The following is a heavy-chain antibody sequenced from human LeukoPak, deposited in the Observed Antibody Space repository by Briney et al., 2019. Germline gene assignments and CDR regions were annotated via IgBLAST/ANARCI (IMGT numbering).Heavy chain of an antibody. V-gene: IGHV3-74*01. CDR1: GFTFSNYY. CDR2: TTSDGSTT. CDR3: ARVNDY. J-gene: IGHJ4*02. Sequence: GGSLRLSCAASGFTFSNYYMSWIRQTPGKGLVWVSRTTSDGSTTTYADSVKGRFTISRDNAKNTLYLQMNSLRAEDTAVYYCARVNDYWGQGTLVTVSS.